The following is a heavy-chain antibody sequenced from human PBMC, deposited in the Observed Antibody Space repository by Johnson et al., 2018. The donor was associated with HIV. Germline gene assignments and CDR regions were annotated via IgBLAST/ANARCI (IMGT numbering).Heavy chain of an antibody. J-gene: IGHJ3*02. V-gene: IGHV3-49*03. D-gene: IGHD6-19*01. CDR3: TVPASIAVAGLGAFDI. CDR1: GFRFGDYA. CDR2: IRGQVYGGTT. Sequence: QLVESGGGLVQPGRSLRLSCIASGFRFGDYAMSWFRQAPGKGLEWVGFIRGQVYGGTTEYAASVKGRFTISRDDSKSIAYVQMNSLKTEDTAVYYCTVPASIAVAGLGAFDIWGQGTMVTVSS.